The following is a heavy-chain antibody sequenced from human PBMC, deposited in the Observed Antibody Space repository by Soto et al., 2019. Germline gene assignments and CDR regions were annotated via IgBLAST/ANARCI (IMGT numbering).Heavy chain of an antibody. Sequence: QVQLVQSGAEVKKPGSSVKVSCKASGGTFSSYAINWVRQAPGQGLEWMGGIIPIFGTADYAQKFQCRVTITADESSSTAYRELSSLRSEDTAVYYCASRITGSPNYYSGVDGWGQGTTVTVSS. J-gene: IGHJ6*02. CDR2: IIPIFGTA. V-gene: IGHV1-69*12. CDR3: ASRITGSPNYYSGVDG. CDR1: GGTFSSYA. D-gene: IGHD1-20*01.